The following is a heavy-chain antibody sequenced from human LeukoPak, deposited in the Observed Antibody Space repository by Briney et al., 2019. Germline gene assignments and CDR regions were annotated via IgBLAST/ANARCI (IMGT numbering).Heavy chain of an antibody. V-gene: IGHV3-30-3*02. Sequence: PGGSLRLSCAASGFTFISYAMHWVRQAPGKGLEWVAVISYDGSNKYYADSVKGRFTISRDNSKNTLYLQMNSLRAEDTAVYYCAKHRTYYYDSSGSNDAFDIWGQGTMVTVSS. J-gene: IGHJ3*02. CDR1: GFTFISYA. D-gene: IGHD3-22*01. CDR3: AKHRTYYYDSSGSNDAFDI. CDR2: ISYDGSNK.